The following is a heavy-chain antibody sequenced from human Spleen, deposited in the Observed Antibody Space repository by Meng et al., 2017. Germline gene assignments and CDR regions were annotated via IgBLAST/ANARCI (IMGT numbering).Heavy chain of an antibody. V-gene: IGHV1-69*04. CDR2: IIPILGIA. CDR3: ARDHYSEYHSGSYDF. J-gene: IGHJ4*02. D-gene: IGHD1-26*01. Sequence: SVKVSCKASGGTFSSYTISWVRQAPGQGLEWMGRIIPILGIANYAQRFQGRVTITADKSTSTAYMELSSLRSEDTAVYYCARDHYSEYHSGSYDFWGQGTLVTVSS. CDR1: GGTFSSYT.